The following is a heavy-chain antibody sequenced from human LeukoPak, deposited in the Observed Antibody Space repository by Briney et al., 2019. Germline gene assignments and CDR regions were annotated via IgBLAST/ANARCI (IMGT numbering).Heavy chain of an antibody. CDR2: IIPIFDIA. CDR3: ARDMGDGRYNYGMDV. Sequence: SVKVSCKASGGTFSTNAISWVRQAPGQGPEWMGRIIPIFDIANYAQKFQGRVTITADKSTSTAYMELSSLRSEDTAVYYCARDMGDGRYNYGMDVWGQGTTVTVSS. D-gene: IGHD1-26*01. V-gene: IGHV1-69*04. CDR1: GGTFSTNA. J-gene: IGHJ6*02.